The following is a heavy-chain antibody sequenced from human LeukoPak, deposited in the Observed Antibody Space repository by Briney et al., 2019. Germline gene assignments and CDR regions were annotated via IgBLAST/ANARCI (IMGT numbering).Heavy chain of an antibody. V-gene: IGHV4-34*01. CDR1: GGSFSGYY. J-gene: IGHJ6*02. D-gene: IGHD2-15*01. CDR2: INHSGST. CDR3: ARVGRYCSGGSCYSYGMDV. Sequence: PSETLSLTCAVYGGSFSGYYWSWIRQPPGKGLEWIGEINHSGSTYYNPSLKSRVTMSVDTSENQFSLKLSSVTAADTAAYYCARVGRYCSGGSCYSYGMDVWGQGTTVTVSS.